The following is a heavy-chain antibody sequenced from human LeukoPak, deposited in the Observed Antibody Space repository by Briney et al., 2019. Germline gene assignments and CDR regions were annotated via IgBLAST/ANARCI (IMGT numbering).Heavy chain of an antibody. J-gene: IGHJ4*02. Sequence: PSQTLSLTCTVSGGPISSGSYYWSWIRQPAGKGLEWIGHIYTSGSTDYNPSLKSRVTVSVDTSKNQFSLKLSSVTAADTAVYYCARDGSYYDSSGYVDYWGQGTLVTVSS. CDR3: ARDGSYYDSSGYVDY. D-gene: IGHD3-22*01. V-gene: IGHV4-61*09. CDR1: GGPISSGSYY. CDR2: IYTSGST.